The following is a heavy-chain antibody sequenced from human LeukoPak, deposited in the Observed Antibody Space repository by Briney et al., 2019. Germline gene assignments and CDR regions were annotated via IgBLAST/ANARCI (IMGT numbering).Heavy chain of an antibody. J-gene: IGHJ4*02. V-gene: IGHV3-33*08. CDR2: IWYDGSNK. CDR3: ARDGRYCSGGSCPFGY. CDR1: GFNFNSYG. D-gene: IGHD2-15*01. Sequence: GGSLRLSCAASGFNFNSYGMNWVRQAPGKGLEWVAVIWYDGSNKYYADSVKGRFTISRDNSKNTLYLQMNSLRAEDTAVYYCARDGRYCSGGSCPFGYWGQGTLVTVSS.